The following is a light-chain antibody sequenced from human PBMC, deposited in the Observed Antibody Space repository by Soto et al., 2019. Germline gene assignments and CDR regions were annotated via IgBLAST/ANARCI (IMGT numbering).Light chain of an antibody. J-gene: IGLJ1*01. CDR2: DVS. CDR3: TSYTSGRTLDV. Sequence: QSVLTQPASVSGSPGQSITISCTGTSSDVGGYNYVSWYQQHPGKAPKLMIYDVSNRPSGVSNRFSGSKSGNTASLTISGLQAEDEADYYCTSYTSGRTLDVFGTGTKVTVL. V-gene: IGLV2-14*01. CDR1: SSDVGGYNY.